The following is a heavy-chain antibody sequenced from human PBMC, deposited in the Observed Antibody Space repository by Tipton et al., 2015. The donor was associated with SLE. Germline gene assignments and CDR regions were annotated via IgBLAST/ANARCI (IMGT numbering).Heavy chain of an antibody. CDR2: IYYTGTT. V-gene: IGHV4-59*01. D-gene: IGHD3-10*01. J-gene: IGHJ6*03. CDR3: ARGMRDGYYYYYYMDV. Sequence: TLSLTCSVSDGSITSYYWSWIRQPPGKELEWIGHIYYTGTTYYNPSLKSRLTLSMDTSKNQFSLKLSSVTAADTAVYYCARGMRDGYYYYYYMDVWGKGTTVTVSS. CDR1: DGSITSYY.